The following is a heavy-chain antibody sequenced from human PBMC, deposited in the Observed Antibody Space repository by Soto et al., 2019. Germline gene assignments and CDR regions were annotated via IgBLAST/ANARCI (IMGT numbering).Heavy chain of an antibody. Sequence: QVQLQESGPGLVKPSQTLSLTCTVSGGSISNGSYYWSWIRQHPGKGLEWIGYIYYSGSTYYNPSLKSRVNISVDTYKIQFSLKLSYVTAADTAVYYGARDVVSSGWNLDYWGQGTLVAVCS. CDR2: IYYSGST. J-gene: IGHJ4*02. D-gene: IGHD6-19*01. V-gene: IGHV4-31*03. CDR3: ARDVVSSGWNLDY. CDR1: GGSISNGSYY.